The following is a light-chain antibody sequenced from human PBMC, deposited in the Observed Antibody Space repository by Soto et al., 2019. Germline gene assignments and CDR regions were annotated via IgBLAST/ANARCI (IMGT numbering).Light chain of an antibody. CDR1: QDISND. CDR3: QEYGNLPLT. J-gene: IGKJ4*01. Sequence: DIQMTQSPSSLSASVGDRVTITCQASQDISNDFNWYQQKPGKAPKLLIFAASNLQSGVPSRFNGSRSGPDFPFTISRLQPEGIATCYFQEYGNLPLTFGGGTKV. CDR2: AAS. V-gene: IGKV1-33*01.